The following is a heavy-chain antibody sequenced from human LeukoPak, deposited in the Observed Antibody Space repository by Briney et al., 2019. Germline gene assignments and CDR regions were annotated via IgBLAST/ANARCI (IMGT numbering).Heavy chain of an antibody. D-gene: IGHD6-19*01. CDR1: GGSISSYY. J-gene: IGHJ4*02. CDR2: IYYSGST. CDR3: AREGRAGAVAGTLGFDY. V-gene: IGHV4-59*01. Sequence: PSETLSLTCTVSGGSISSYYWSWIRQPPGKGLEWIGYIYYSGSTNYNPSLKSRVTISVDTSKNQFSLKLSSVTAADTAVYYCAREGRAGAVAGTLGFDYWGQGTLVTVSS.